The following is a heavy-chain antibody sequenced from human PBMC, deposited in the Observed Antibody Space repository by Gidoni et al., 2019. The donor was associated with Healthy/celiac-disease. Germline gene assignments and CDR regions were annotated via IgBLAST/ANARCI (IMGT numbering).Heavy chain of an antibody. Sequence: QVQLVQSGAEVQKPGASVKVSCKASGYTFTGYYMHWVRQAPGQGLEWMGWINPNSGGTNDAQKFQGGVTMTRDTSISTAYMELSRLRSDDTAVYYCARCQGIVVVPAAPTFDPWGQGTLVTVSS. CDR1: GYTFTGYY. CDR2: INPNSGGT. J-gene: IGHJ5*02. D-gene: IGHD2-2*01. V-gene: IGHV1-2*02. CDR3: ARCQGIVVVPAAPTFDP.